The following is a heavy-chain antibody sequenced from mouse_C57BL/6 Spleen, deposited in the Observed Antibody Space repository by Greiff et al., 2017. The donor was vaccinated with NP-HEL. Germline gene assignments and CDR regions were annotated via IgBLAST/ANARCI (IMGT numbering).Heavy chain of an antibody. CDR2: IDPSDSYT. Sequence: QVQLQQPGAELVMPGASVKLSCKASGYTFTSYWMHWVKQRPGQGLEWIGEIDPSDSYTNYNQKFKGKSTLTVDKSSSTAYMQLSSLTSEDSAVYYCAISIYDGYYWGQGTLVTVSA. D-gene: IGHD2-3*01. CDR1: GYTFTSYW. J-gene: IGHJ3*01. CDR3: AISIYDGYY. V-gene: IGHV1-69*01.